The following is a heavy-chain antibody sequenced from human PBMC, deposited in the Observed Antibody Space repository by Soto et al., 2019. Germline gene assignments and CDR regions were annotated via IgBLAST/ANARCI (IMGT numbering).Heavy chain of an antibody. J-gene: IGHJ6*02. Sequence: ETLSLTCTVSGGSISSSSYYWGWIRQPPGKGLEWIGSIYYSGSTYYNPSLKSRVTISVDTSKNQFSLKLSSVTAADTAVYYCARQGQLELQYYYYYGMDVWGQGATVTVSS. CDR3: ARQGQLELQYYYYYGMDV. V-gene: IGHV4-39*01. CDR1: GGSISSSSYY. D-gene: IGHD1-7*01. CDR2: IYYSGST.